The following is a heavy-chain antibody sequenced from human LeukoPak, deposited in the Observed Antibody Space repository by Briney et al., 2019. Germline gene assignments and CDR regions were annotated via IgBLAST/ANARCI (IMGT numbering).Heavy chain of an antibody. J-gene: IGHJ5*02. CDR1: GGSFSSSSHS. V-gene: IGHV4-39*07. Sequence: SETLSLTCTVSGGSFSSSSHSWGWIRQPPGKGLEWIGSIYYSGSTYYNPSLKSRVTISVDTSKNQFSLKLSSVTAADTAVYYCARDWSYYYDSSGYNWFDPWGQGTLVTVSS. D-gene: IGHD3-22*01. CDR3: ARDWSYYYDSSGYNWFDP. CDR2: IYYSGST.